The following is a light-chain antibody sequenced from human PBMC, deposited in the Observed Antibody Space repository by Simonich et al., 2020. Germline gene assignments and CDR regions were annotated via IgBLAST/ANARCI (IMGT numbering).Light chain of an antibody. V-gene: IGLV3-1*01. CDR2: QES. CDR3: QAWDSSYVV. J-gene: IGLJ2*01. CDR1: KLGDKY. Sequence: SYELTQPPSVSVSPGQTASITCSGDKLGDKYACWYQQKPGQSPVLVIDQESKRPSGIPERFSGSNSGNTATLTISGTQAMDEADYYCQAWDSSYVVFGGGTKLTVL.